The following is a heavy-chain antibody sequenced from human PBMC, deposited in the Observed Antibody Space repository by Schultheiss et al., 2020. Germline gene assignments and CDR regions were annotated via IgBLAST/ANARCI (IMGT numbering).Heavy chain of an antibody. V-gene: IGHV4-39*01. CDR3: ARHPDSPTFDY. CDR2: SYYSGST. D-gene: IGHD1-14*01. CDR1: GGSISSSSYY. J-gene: IGHJ4*02. Sequence: SETLSLTCTVSGGSISSSSYYWGWIRQPPGKGLEWIGSSYYSGSTYYNPSLKSRVTISVDTSKNQFSLKLSSVTAADTAVYYCARHPDSPTFDYWGQGTLVT.